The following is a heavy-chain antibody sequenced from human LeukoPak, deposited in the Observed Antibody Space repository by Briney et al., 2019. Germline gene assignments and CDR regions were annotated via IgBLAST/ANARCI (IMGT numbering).Heavy chain of an antibody. V-gene: IGHV4-34*01. CDR2: INHSGST. D-gene: IGHD3-3*01. CDR1: GGSFSGYY. J-gene: IGHJ4*02. Sequence: KPSETLSLTCAVYGGSFSGYYWSWIRQPPGKGLEWIGEINHSGSTNYNPSLKSRVTISVDTSKNQFSLKLSSVTAADTAVYYCARGGRYFGVVIIRSGHGLDYWGQGTLVTVSS. CDR3: ARGGRYFGVVIIRSGHGLDY.